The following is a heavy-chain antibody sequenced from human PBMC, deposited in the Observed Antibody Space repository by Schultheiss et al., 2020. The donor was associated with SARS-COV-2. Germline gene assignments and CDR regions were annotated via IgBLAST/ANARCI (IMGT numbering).Heavy chain of an antibody. CDR2: IYSGGST. D-gene: IGHD3-3*01. V-gene: IGHV3-53*04. Sequence: GGSLRLSCAASGFTVSSNYMSWVRQAPGKGLEWVSVIYSGGSTYYADSVKGRFTISRHNSKNTLYLQMNSLRAEDTAVYYCARDPIGRSGYYYNWFDPWGQGTLVTVSS. CDR1: GFTVSSNY. CDR3: ARDPIGRSGYYYNWFDP. J-gene: IGHJ5*02.